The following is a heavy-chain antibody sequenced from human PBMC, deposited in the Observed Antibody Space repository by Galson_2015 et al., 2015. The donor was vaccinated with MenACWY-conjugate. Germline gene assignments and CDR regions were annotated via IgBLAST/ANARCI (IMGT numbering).Heavy chain of an antibody. Sequence: SLRLSCAASGFTFYTYTMSWVRQSPGKGLEWVAGIYGSGHRDTFYADSVKGRFTISRDESNNLVYLQMTSLRVEDTAVYYCAKYRHPDGVWNFDYWGQGILVTVSS. CDR2: IYGSGHRDT. J-gene: IGHJ4*02. CDR1: GFTFYTYT. D-gene: IGHD3-16*02. CDR3: AKYRHPDGVWNFDY. V-gene: IGHV3-23*01.